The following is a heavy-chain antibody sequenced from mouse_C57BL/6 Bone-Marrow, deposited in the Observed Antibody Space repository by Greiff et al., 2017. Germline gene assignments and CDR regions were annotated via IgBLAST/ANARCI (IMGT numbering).Heavy chain of an antibody. CDR3: ARAGFYAMDY. CDR2: IDPSDSET. D-gene: IGHD2-2*01. Sequence: QVQLQQPGAELVRPGSSVKLSCKASGYTFTSYWMHWVKQRPIQGLEWIGNIDPSDSETHYNQKFKDKATLTVEKSSSTVYMQLSSLTSEDSAVYYCARAGFYAMDYWGQGTSVTVSS. CDR1: GYTFTSYW. V-gene: IGHV1-52*01. J-gene: IGHJ4*01.